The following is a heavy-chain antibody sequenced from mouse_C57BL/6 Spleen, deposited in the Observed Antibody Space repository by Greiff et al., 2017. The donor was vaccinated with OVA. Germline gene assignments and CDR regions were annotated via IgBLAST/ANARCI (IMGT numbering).Heavy chain of an antibody. V-gene: IGHV14-3*01. CDR2: IDPANGNT. J-gene: IGHJ4*01. CDR3: ARGSYGSSYVRYAMDY. D-gene: IGHD1-1*01. Sequence: EVQLVESVAELVRPGASVKLSCTASGFNIKNTYMHWVKQRPEQGLEWIGRIDPANGNTKYAPKFQGKATITADTSSNTAYLQLSSLTSEDTAIYYCARGSYGSSYVRYAMDYWGQGTSVTVSS. CDR1: GFNIKNTY.